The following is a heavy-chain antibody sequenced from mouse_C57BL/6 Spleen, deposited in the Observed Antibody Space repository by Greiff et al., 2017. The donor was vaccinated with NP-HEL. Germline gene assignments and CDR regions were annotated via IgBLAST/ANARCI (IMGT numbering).Heavy chain of an antibody. D-gene: IGHD3-2*02. CDR2: ISNGGGST. CDR3: ARQGQLRLGAMDY. Sequence: EVQLVESGGGLVQPGGSLKLSCAASGFTFSDYYMYWVRQTPEKRLEWVAYISNGGGSTYYPDTVKGRFTISRDNAKNTLYLQMSRLKSEDTAMYYCARQGQLRLGAMDYWGQGTSVTVSS. J-gene: IGHJ4*01. CDR1: GFTFSDYY. V-gene: IGHV5-12*01.